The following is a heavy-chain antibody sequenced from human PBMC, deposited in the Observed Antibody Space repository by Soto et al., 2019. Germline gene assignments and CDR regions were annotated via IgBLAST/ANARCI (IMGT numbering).Heavy chain of an antibody. J-gene: IGHJ4*02. CDR2: IYYSGST. CDR3: ARSRKRFGEFPPDY. CDR1: GGSISSYY. V-gene: IGHV4-59*08. Sequence: SETLSLTCTVSGGSISSYYWSWIRQPPGKGLEWIGYIYYSGSTNYNPSLKSRVTISVDTSKNQFSLKLSSVTAADTAVYYCARSRKRFGEFPPDYWGQGTLVTVS. D-gene: IGHD3-10*01.